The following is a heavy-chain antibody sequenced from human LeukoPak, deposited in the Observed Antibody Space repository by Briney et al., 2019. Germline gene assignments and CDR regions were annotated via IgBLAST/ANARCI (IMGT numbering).Heavy chain of an antibody. J-gene: IGHJ6*03. V-gene: IGHV3-21*01. CDR2: IGRSSQYI. Sequence: GGSLRLSCTASGFTLSLYSMHWVRQAPGKGLEWVSAIGRSSQYIYYGDSVRGRFTISRDNAKNSLYLDTNSPRAEDTAVYYCARDASNIDFAPYFYYMDVWGKGTTVTVSS. CDR1: GFTLSLYS. D-gene: IGHD3-3*01. CDR3: ARDASNIDFAPYFYYMDV.